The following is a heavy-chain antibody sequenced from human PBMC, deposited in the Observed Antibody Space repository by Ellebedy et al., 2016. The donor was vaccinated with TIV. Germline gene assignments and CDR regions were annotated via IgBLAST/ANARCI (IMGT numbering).Heavy chain of an antibody. V-gene: IGHV3-23*01. D-gene: IGHD3-10*01. CDR1: GFTFSNCA. Sequence: GGSLRLXCAASGFTFSNCAMSWVRQAPGKGLEWVSSVSGSGDSTYYADSVRGRFTISRDNSKNTLYLHMSSLRVEDTAVYYCAKGALWFGEIDAFDVWGQGTMVTVSS. CDR3: AKGALWFGEIDAFDV. CDR2: VSGSGDST. J-gene: IGHJ3*01.